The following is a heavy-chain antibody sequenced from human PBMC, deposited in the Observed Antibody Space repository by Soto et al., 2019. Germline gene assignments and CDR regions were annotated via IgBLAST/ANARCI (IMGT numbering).Heavy chain of an antibody. V-gene: IGHV1-69*13. CDR3: ARDEHYCSGGSCYSLDY. Sequence: GASVKVSCKASGGTFSSYAISWVRQAPGQGLEWMGGIIPIFGTANYAQKFQGRVTITADESTRTAYMELSSLRSEDTAVYYCARDEHYCSGGSCYSLDYWGQGTLVTVSS. CDR2: IIPIFGTA. J-gene: IGHJ4*02. D-gene: IGHD2-15*01. CDR1: GGTFSSYA.